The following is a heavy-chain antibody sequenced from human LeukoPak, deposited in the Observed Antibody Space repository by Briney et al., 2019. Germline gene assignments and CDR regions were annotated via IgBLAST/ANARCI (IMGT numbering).Heavy chain of an antibody. J-gene: IGHJ5*02. CDR2: IYDSGST. Sequence: PSETLSLTCTVSGGSIRSSYYYWGWIRQPPGKGLEWIGSIYDSGSTYYNPSLKSRVTISVDTSKNQFSLKLNSVTAADTAVYYCARVESSYTIFGVVNNWFDPWGQGTLVTVSS. D-gene: IGHD3-3*01. CDR3: ARVESSYTIFGVVNNWFDP. CDR1: GGSIRSSYYY. V-gene: IGHV4-39*01.